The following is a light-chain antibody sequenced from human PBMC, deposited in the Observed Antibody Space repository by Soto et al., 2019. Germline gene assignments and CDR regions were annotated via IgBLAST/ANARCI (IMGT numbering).Light chain of an antibody. CDR2: DAS. CDR3: QKYNNWPPMYT. CDR1: QSVSRT. V-gene: IGKV3-15*01. Sequence: EIVMTQSPATLSVSPGERATLSCRASQSVSRTLAWYQQKPGQAPRLLIYDASTRATGIPARFSGSGSGTEFTRTISSLQSEDFAVYYCQKYNNWPPMYTCGQGTKLEIK. J-gene: IGKJ2*01.